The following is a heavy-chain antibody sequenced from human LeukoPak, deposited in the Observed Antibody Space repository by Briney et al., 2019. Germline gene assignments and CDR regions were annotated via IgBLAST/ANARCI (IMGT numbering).Heavy chain of an antibody. CDR2: ISGDGVYI. D-gene: IGHD3-22*01. CDR1: GFTFTNYC. V-gene: IGHV3-23*01. J-gene: IGHJ4*02. Sequence: GGSLRLSCAASGFTFTNYCMNWVRQTPGKGLEWVSSISGDGVYIYYADSVKGRFTISRDNSKNTLYLQMNSLRAEDTAVYYCAKAPTYYYDSSGYWGQGTLVTVSS. CDR3: AKAPTYYYDSSGY.